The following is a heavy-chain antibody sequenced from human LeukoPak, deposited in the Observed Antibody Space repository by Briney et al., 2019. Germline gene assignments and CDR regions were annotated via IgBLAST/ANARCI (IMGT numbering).Heavy chain of an antibody. CDR2: IYISGTT. CDR3: AREYDFWTGTDFSRGWLDP. J-gene: IGHJ5*02. V-gene: IGHV4-4*07. CDR1: GVSINDHY. Sequence: SETLSLTCSISGVSINDHYWAWIRQPAGRGLERIGHIYISGTTDYNPSLRSRVTISLDMSKNSFSLRLTSMTAADTAVYYCAREYDFWTGTDFSRGWLDPWGQGIVVTVSS. D-gene: IGHD3-3*01.